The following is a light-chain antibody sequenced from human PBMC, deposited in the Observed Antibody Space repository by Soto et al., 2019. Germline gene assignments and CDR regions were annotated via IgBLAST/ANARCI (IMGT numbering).Light chain of an antibody. V-gene: IGKV3-20*01. CDR1: PSVDSTY. J-gene: IGKJ2*01. CDR3: QQYDTSPPMYT. CDR2: ATS. Sequence: ENLLTQSPGTLFLSPGERATLSCRASPSVDSTYLAWYQQKPDQSPRPLIYATSTRAAGIPDRFSGSGSGTDLTLTISSLEPDDVAVYYCQQYDTSPPMYTFGQGTKVDIK.